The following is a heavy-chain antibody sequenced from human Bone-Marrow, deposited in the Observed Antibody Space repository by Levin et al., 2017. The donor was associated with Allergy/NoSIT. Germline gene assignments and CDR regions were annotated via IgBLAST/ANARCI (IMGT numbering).Heavy chain of an antibody. CDR1: GGSISSAGYY. CDR3: AKGTVTKYLPFDY. D-gene: IGHD4-17*01. CDR2: IYYRGST. V-gene: IGHV4-31*03. Sequence: SQTLSLTCTVSGGSISSAGYYWSWIRQHPGKGLEWMGYIYYRGSTYYNPSLKSRVTISVDTSKNQCSLKRSAVTAADTAGYYGAKGTVTKYLPFDYWGRGTLVTVSS. J-gene: IGHJ4*02.